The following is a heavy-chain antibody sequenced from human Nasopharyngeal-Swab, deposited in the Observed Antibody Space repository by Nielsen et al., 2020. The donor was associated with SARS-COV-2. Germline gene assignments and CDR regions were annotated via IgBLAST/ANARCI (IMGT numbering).Heavy chain of an antibody. CDR1: GVTVSKHY. CDR2: IYNGGSA. CDR3: STGRELGGVTFFDS. D-gene: IGHD3-16*01. J-gene: IGHJ4*02. Sequence: GESLKISCAASGVTVSKHYMSWVRQAPGKGLEWLSVIYNGGSAYNEDSVKGRFTISRDNSENTVYLQLNSLRAEDTAVYFCSTGRELGGVTFFDSWGQGTRVTVSS. V-gene: IGHV3-66*01.